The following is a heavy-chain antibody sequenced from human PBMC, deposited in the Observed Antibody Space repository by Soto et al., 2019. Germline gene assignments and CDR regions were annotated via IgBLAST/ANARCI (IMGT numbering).Heavy chain of an antibody. V-gene: IGHV4-39*01. D-gene: IGHD3-3*01. J-gene: IGHJ4*02. CDR3: ASTPNYDFWSGYRLPYFDY. CDR1: GGSISSSSYY. CDR2: IYYSGST. Sequence: SETLSLTCTVSGGSISSSSYYWGWIRQPPGKGLEWIGSIYYSGSTYYNPSLKSRVTISVDTSKNQFSLKLSSVTAADTAVYYCASTPNYDFWSGYRLPYFDYWGQGTLVTVSS.